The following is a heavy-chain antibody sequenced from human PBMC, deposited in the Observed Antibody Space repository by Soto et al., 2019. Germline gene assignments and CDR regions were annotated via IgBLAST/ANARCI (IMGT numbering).Heavy chain of an antibody. V-gene: IGHV4-59*12. Sequence: SETLSLTCTVSGGSISSYYWSWIRQPPGKGLEWIGYIYYSGSTNYNPSLKSRVTISVDTSKNQFSLKLSSVTAADTAVYYCARDFVVPAAMSLDGYYYYGMDVWGQGTTVTVAS. CDR3: ARDFVVPAAMSLDGYYYYGMDV. CDR2: IYYSGST. D-gene: IGHD2-2*01. CDR1: GGSISSYY. J-gene: IGHJ6*02.